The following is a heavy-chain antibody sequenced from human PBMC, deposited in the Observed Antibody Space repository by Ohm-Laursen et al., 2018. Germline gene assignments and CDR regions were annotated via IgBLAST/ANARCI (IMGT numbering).Heavy chain of an antibody. CDR2: ITGRSGNT. Sequence: SLRLSCTASGFTFDDYTMHWVRQAPGRGLEWVSGITGRSGNTYYADSVKGRFTISRDNSKNTLYLQMNSLRAEDTAVYYCARCKQPRDYYGMDVWGQGTTVTVSS. D-gene: IGHD6-13*01. V-gene: IGHV3-23*01. CDR3: ARCKQPRDYYGMDV. J-gene: IGHJ6*02. CDR1: GFTFDDYT.